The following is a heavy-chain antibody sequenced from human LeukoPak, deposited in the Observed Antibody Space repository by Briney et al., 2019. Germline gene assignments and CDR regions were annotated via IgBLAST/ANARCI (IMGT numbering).Heavy chain of an antibody. J-gene: IGHJ4*02. CDR1: GYSFTSYW. D-gene: IGHD1-26*01. V-gene: IGHV5-51*01. CDR3: ARLEKEWELLEGIDY. CDR2: IYPGDSDT. Sequence: GESLKISCKGSGYSFTSYWIGWVRQMPGKGLEWMGIIYPGDSDTRYSPSFQGQVTISADKSISTAYLQWSSLKAWDTAMYYCARLEKEWELLEGIDYWGQGTLVTVSS.